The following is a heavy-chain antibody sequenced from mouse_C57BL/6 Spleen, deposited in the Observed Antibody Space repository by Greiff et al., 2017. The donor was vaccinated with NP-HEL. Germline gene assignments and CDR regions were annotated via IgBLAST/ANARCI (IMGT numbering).Heavy chain of an antibody. J-gene: IGHJ2*01. CDR2: IDPSDSYT. CDR3: ATPYYGSSPFDY. Sequence: QVQLQQPGAELVMPGASVKLSCKASGYTFTSYWMHWVKQRPGQGLEWIGEIDPSDSYTNYNQKFKGKSTLTVAKSSSTAYMQLSSLTSEDSAVYYCATPYYGSSPFDYWGQGTTLTVSS. CDR1: GYTFTSYW. V-gene: IGHV1-69*01. D-gene: IGHD1-1*01.